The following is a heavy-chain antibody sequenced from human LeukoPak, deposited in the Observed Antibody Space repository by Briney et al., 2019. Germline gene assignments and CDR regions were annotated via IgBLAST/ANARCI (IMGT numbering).Heavy chain of an antibody. V-gene: IGHV4-61*05. CDR2: IYYSGST. Sequence: SETLSLTCTVSGGSISSSSYYWGWIRQPPGKGLEWIGYIYYSGSTNYNPSLKSRVTISVDTSKNQFSLKLSSVTAADTAVYYCARSYYYDSSGYQDRWGQGTLVTVSS. CDR1: GGSISSSSYY. CDR3: ARSYYYDSSGYQDR. J-gene: IGHJ4*02. D-gene: IGHD3-22*01.